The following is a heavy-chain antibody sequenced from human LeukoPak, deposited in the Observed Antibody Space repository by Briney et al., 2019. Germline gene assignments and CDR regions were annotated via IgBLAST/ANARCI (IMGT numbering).Heavy chain of an antibody. CDR3: AKAPANYVDTAMGSFDY. CDR1: GFTFSSYS. CDR2: ISSSGVST. Sequence: GSLRLSCAASGFTFSSYSMHWVRQSPGKGLEWVSTISSSGVSTYYADSVKGRFTISRDNSKNTLYLQMNSLRAEDTAVYYCAKAPANYVDTAMGSFDYWGQGTLVTVSS. D-gene: IGHD5-18*01. V-gene: IGHV3-23*01. J-gene: IGHJ4*02.